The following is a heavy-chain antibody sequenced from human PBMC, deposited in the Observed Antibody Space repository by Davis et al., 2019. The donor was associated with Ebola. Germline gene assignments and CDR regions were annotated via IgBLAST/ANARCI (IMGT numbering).Heavy chain of an antibody. CDR1: GFTFSSYS. CDR2: ISGSGGST. D-gene: IGHD3-16*01. J-gene: IGHJ4*02. V-gene: IGHV3-23*01. Sequence: GESLKISCAVSGFTFSSYSMNWVRQAPGKGLEWVSAISGSGGSTYYADSVKGRFTISRDNSKNTLYLQMNSLRAEDTAVYYCAKVRFGVPVRYFDYWGQGTLVTVSS. CDR3: AKVRFGVPVRYFDY.